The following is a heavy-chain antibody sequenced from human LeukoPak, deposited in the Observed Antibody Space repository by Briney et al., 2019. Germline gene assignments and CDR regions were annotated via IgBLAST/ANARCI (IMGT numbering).Heavy chain of an antibody. V-gene: IGHV3-30*02. D-gene: IGHD6-19*01. CDR1: GFTFSSYG. J-gene: IGHJ4*02. Sequence: GGSLRLSCAASGFTFSSYGMHWVRQAPGKGLEWVAFIRYDGSNKYYADSMKGRFTISRDNSKNTLYLQMNSLRAEDTAVYYCAKEEWLGKMNYFDHWGQGTLVTVSS. CDR2: IRYDGSNK. CDR3: AKEEWLGKMNYFDH.